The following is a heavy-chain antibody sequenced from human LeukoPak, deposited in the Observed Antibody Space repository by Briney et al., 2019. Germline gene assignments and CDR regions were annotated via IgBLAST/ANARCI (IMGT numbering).Heavy chain of an antibody. CDR3: LRGDSRDF. J-gene: IGHJ4*02. Sequence: PGGSLRLSCAACGFAFSTYTMNWARQAPGKGLEWVASINSGGTTTRYAFSVKGRFTISRDNAQNVLYLQMNGLRGDDAAVYYCLRGDSRDFWGQGTLVTVSS. D-gene: IGHD3-22*01. V-gene: IGHV3-21*06. CDR1: GFAFSTYT. CDR2: INSGGTTT.